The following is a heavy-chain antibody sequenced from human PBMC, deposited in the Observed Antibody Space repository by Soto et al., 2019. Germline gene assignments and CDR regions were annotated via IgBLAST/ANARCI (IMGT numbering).Heavy chain of an antibody. Sequence: GGSLRLSCAASGFTFSSYGMHWVRQAPGKGLEWVAVISYDGSNKYYADSVKGRFTISRDNSKSTLYLQMNSLRAEDTAVYYCAKLGTLDAFDIWGQGTMVTVSS. V-gene: IGHV3-30*18. J-gene: IGHJ3*02. CDR3: AKLGTLDAFDI. CDR2: ISYDGSNK. D-gene: IGHD1-1*01. CDR1: GFTFSSYG.